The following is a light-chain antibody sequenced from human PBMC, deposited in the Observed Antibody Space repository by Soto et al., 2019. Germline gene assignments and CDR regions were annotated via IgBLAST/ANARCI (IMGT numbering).Light chain of an antibody. J-gene: IGLJ3*02. CDR1: KLGERY. CDR2: QDN. V-gene: IGLV3-1*01. Sequence: SYELTQPPSVSVSPGQTASITCSGDKLGERYACWYQQKPGQSPVLVIYQDNRRPSGIPERFSGPNSGNSATLTISGTQAMDEADYYCQTWDSNSPWFGGGTKLTVL. CDR3: QTWDSNSPW.